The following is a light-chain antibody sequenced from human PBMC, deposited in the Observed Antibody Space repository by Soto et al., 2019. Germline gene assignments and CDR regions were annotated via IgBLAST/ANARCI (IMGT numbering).Light chain of an antibody. V-gene: IGLV4-60*02. CDR1: SGHSTYI. Sequence: QSVLTQSSSASASLGSSVKLTCTLSSGHSTYIIAWHQQQPGKAPRYLMKLEGSGSYNKGSRIPDRFSGSSSGADRYLTISNLQFEDEADYYCETWDTNVVVFGGGTQLTVL. CDR3: ETWDTNVVV. J-gene: IGLJ2*01. CDR2: LEGSGSY.